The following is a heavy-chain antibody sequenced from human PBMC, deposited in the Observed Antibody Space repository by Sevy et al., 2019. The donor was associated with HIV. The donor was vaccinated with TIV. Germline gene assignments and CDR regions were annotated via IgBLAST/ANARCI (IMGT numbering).Heavy chain of an antibody. J-gene: IGHJ4*02. CDR1: GGSISSGGYY. CDR2: IYYSGST. V-gene: IGHV4-31*03. Sequence: SETLSLTCTVSGGSISSGGYYWSWIRQHPGKGLEWIGYIYYSGSTYYNPSLKSRVTISVDTSKNQFSLMLCSVTAAETAVYYCACSMVRGVLPPTPIDYWGQGTLVTVSS. D-gene: IGHD3-10*01. CDR3: ACSMVRGVLPPTPIDY.